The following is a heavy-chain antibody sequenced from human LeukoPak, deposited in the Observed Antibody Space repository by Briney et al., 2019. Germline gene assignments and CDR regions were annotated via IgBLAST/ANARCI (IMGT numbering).Heavy chain of an antibody. V-gene: IGHV3-23*01. CDR2: ISGSGGST. J-gene: IGHJ4*02. CDR1: GFTFSNYA. CDR3: AKVVASWLRPYYFDY. Sequence: GGSLRLSCAASGFTFSNYAMSWVRQVPGKGLEWVSAISGSGGSTYYADSVKDRFTISRDNSKNTLYLQMNSLRAEDTAVYYCAKVVASWLRPYYFDYWGQGTLVTVSS. D-gene: IGHD5-12*01.